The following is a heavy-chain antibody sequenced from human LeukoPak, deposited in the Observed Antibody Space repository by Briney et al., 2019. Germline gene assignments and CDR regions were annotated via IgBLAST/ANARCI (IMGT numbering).Heavy chain of an antibody. CDR2: ISSSSSYI. J-gene: IGHJ5*02. CDR3: AKDSLRGYSYGIFDP. D-gene: IGHD5-18*01. CDR1: GFTFSSYS. Sequence: GGSLRLSCAASGFTFSSYSMNWVRQAPGKGLEWVSSISSSSSYIYYADSVRGRFTISRDNAKNSLYLQMNSLRAEDTAVYYCAKDSLRGYSYGIFDPWGQGTLVTVSS. V-gene: IGHV3-21*04.